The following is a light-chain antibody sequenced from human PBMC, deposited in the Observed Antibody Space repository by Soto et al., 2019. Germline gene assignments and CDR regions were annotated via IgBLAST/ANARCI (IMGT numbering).Light chain of an antibody. V-gene: IGKV1-39*01. CDR1: QTISSY. Sequence: NELTQSPSSLSASVGDRVTITCRASQTISSYLTWYQQKPGEAPKLLIYAASSLQSGVPSRFSGSGSGTDFTLTISSVQPEDFATFYCQQSYSTPFTFGQGTRLEIK. CDR2: AAS. CDR3: QQSYSTPFT. J-gene: IGKJ5*01.